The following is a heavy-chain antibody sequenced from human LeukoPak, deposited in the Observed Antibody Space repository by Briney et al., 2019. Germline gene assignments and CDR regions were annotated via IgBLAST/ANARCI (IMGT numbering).Heavy chain of an antibody. CDR3: ARVQGYTSGSVDDY. D-gene: IGHD6-19*01. V-gene: IGHV1-2*02. CDR1: GYTFTVHF. CDR2: INPNGGGT. J-gene: IGHJ4*02. Sequence: GASVKVSCKASGYTFTVHFMHWVRQAPGQGLEWMGWINPNGGGTNYAQKFQGRVTMTRDTSINTAYMELSMLRNDDTAMYYCARVQGYTSGSVDDYWGQGTLVTVSP.